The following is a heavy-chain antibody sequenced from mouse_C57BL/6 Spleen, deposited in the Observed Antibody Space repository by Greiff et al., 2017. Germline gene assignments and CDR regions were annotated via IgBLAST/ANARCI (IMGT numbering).Heavy chain of an antibody. D-gene: IGHD1-1*01. Sequence: QVQLQQPGAELFPPWAPFPNSFNSSFYTFTSYWITWVKQRPGQGLEWIGDIYPGSGSTNYNEKFKSKATLTVDTSSSTAYMQLSSLTSEDSAVYYCAKGQYYGSSYAMDYWGQGTSVTVSS. J-gene: IGHJ4*01. V-gene: IGHV1-55*01. CDR2: IYPGSGST. CDR3: AKGQYYGSSYAMDY. CDR1: FYTFTSYW.